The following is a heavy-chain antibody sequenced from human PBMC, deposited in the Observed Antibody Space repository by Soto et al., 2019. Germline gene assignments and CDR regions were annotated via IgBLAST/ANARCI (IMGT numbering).Heavy chain of an antibody. CDR3: EKDSRVAAYYDSSGYPRSWFDP. J-gene: IGHJ5*02. V-gene: IGHV3-23*01. Sequence: SGGSLRLSCAASGFTFSSYAMSWVRQAPGKGLEWVSAISGSGGSTYYTDSVKGRFTISRDNSKNTLNLQMNSLRAEDTAVYYCEKDSRVAAYYDSSGYPRSWFDPWGQGTLVTVSS. CDR2: ISGSGGST. CDR1: GFTFSSYA. D-gene: IGHD3-22*01.